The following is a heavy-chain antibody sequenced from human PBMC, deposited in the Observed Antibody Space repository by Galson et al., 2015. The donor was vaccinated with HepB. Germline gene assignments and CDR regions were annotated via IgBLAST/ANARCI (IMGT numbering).Heavy chain of an antibody. CDR1: GFTFNSYA. V-gene: IGHV3-23*01. J-gene: IGHJ4*02. D-gene: IGHD2-15*01. CDR3: AKGIYCSGGNCYFSH. CDR2: ISGSGGNT. Sequence: SLRLSCAASGFTFNSYAMNWVRQAPGKGLEWVSSISGSGGNTYYADSVKGRFTISRDNSKNTLYLQMNSLRAEDTALYYCAKGIYCSGGNCYFSHWGQGTLVTVSS.